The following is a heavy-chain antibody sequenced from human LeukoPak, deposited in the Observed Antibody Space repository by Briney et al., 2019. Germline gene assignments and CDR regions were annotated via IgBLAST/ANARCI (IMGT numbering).Heavy chain of an antibody. CDR2: ISWNSGSI. CDR1: GFTFADYA. V-gene: IGHV3-9*03. D-gene: IGHD1-26*01. J-gene: IGHJ6*03. Sequence: TGRSLRLSCAASGFTFADYAMHWVRQAPGKGLEWVSGISWNSGSIGYADSVKGRFTISRDNAKNSLYLQMNSLRAEDMALYYCAKASGSYYYYYMDVWGKGTTVTVSS. CDR3: AKASGSYYYYYMDV.